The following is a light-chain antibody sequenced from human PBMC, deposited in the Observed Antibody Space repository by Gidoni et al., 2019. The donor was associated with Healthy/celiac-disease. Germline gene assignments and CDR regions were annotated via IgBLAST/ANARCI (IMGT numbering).Light chain of an antibody. CDR2: EGS. V-gene: IGLV2-23*01. CDR1: SSDVGNYNL. J-gene: IGLJ3*02. Sequence: QSALTQPASVSGPPGQSITISCTGTSSDVGNYNLVSWYQQHPGKAPKLMIYEGSKRPSGVSNRFSGSKSGNTASLTISGLQAEDEADYYCCSYAGSSTLVFGGGTKLTVL. CDR3: CSYAGSSTLV.